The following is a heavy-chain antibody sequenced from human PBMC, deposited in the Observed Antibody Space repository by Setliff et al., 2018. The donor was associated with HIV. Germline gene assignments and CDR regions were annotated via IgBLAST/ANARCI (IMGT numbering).Heavy chain of an antibody. Sequence: NPSETLSLTCAVYDGSFSGYYWSWIRQPPGKGLEWIGEINHSGSSNYNPPLKSRVTISVDTSKNQLSLNVTSVTAADTAVYYCARSSRGYCSGGSCYGFDPWGQGNLVTVSS. CDR1: DGSFSGYY. V-gene: IGHV4-34*01. J-gene: IGHJ5*02. CDR3: ARSSRGYCSGGSCYGFDP. CDR2: INHSGSS. D-gene: IGHD2-15*01.